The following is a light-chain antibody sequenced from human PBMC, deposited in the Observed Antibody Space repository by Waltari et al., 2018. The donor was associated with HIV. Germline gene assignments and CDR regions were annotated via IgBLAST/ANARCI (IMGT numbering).Light chain of an antibody. CDR2: DAT. CDR3: QQYHGLPLT. CDR1: QGIRNS. V-gene: IGKV1-33*01. Sequence: DIQMTQSPSSLSASVGDRVTITCQASQGIRNSLSWYQQRPGKAPQVLISDATNLDTGVPLRFSGSGSGTDFILTITDLQPEDSATYYCQQYHGLPLTFGRVTNVEI. J-gene: IGKJ4*01.